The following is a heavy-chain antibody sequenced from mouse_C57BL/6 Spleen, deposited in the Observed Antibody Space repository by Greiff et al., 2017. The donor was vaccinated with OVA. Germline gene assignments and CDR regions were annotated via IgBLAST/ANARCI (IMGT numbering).Heavy chain of an antibody. CDR3: TNVYGSSYGYFDV. Sequence: EVNVVESGGGLVQPGGSMKLSCVASGFTFSNYWMNWVRQSPEKGLEWVAQIRLKSDNYATHYAESVKGRFTISRDDSKSSVYLQRKNLRAEDTGIYYCTNVYGSSYGYFDVWGTGTTVTVSS. D-gene: IGHD1-1*01. J-gene: IGHJ1*03. V-gene: IGHV6-3*01. CDR2: IRLKSDNYAT. CDR1: GFTFSNYW.